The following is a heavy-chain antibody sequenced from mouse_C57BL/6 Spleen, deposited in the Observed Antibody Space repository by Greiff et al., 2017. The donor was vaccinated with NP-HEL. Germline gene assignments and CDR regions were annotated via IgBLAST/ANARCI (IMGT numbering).Heavy chain of an antibody. Sequence: EVKLVESGPGLVKPSQSLSLTCSVTGYSITSGYYWNWIRQFPGNKLEWMGYISYDGSNNYNPSLKNRISITRDTSKNQFFLKLNSVTTEDTATYYCASGWDEGFAYWGQGTLVTVSA. J-gene: IGHJ3*01. CDR2: ISYDGSN. CDR3: ASGWDEGFAY. D-gene: IGHD4-1*01. CDR1: GYSITSGYY. V-gene: IGHV3-6*01.